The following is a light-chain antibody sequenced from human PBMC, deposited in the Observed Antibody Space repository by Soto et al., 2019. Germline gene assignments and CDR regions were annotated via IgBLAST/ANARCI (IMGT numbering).Light chain of an antibody. CDR3: HQCNNCPST. Sequence: EIVLTQSPATLSLSPGERATISCRASQRVSSYLAWYQQKPGQAPRLLIYDASKRPKSIPARFSGSGSGTDFTLPVSSLEPEAFAIYFCHQCNNCPSTFGGANKVEI. CDR2: DAS. CDR1: QRVSSY. J-gene: IGKJ4*01. V-gene: IGKV3-11*01.